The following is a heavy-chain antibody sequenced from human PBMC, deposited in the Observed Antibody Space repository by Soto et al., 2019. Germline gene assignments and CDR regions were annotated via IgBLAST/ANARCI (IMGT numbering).Heavy chain of an antibody. CDR2: INHSGST. Sequence: QVQLQQWGAGLLKPSETLSLTCAVYGGSFSGYYWSWIRQPPGKGLEWIGEINHSGSTNYNPSLKSRVTISVDTSKNQFSLKLSSVTAADTAVYYCARGLTIAVDGPNLDYWGQGTLVTVSS. D-gene: IGHD6-19*01. CDR3: ARGLTIAVDGPNLDY. V-gene: IGHV4-34*01. CDR1: GGSFSGYY. J-gene: IGHJ4*02.